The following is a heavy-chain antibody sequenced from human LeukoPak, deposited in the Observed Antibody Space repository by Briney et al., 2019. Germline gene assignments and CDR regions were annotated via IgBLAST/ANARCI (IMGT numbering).Heavy chain of an antibody. CDR1: GYTLTELS. CDR2: FDPEDGET. V-gene: IGHV1-24*01. Sequence: GASVKVSCKVSGYTLTELSMHWVRQAPGKGLEWMGGFDPEDGETIYAQKFQGRVTVTEDTSTDTAYMELSSLRSEDTAVYYCATDSGSPRRDYFDYWGQGTLVTVSS. D-gene: IGHD1-26*01. CDR3: ATDSGSPRRDYFDY. J-gene: IGHJ4*02.